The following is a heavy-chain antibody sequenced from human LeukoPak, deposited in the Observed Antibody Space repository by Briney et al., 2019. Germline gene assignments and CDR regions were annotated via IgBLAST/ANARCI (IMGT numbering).Heavy chain of an antibody. CDR2: IWYDGGNK. Sequence: PGGSLRLSCAASGFTFSSYGMHWVRQAPGKGLEWVAVIWYDGGNKYYADSVKGRFTISRDNSKNTLHLQMNSLRAEDTAVYYCAKTKVPNYYASGSYVDYWGQGTLVTVSS. J-gene: IGHJ4*02. CDR3: AKTKVPNYYASGSYVDY. D-gene: IGHD3-10*01. V-gene: IGHV3-33*06. CDR1: GFTFSSYG.